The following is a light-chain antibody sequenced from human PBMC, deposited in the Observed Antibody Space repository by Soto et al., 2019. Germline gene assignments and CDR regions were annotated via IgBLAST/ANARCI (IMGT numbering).Light chain of an antibody. CDR3: QQYSRSPRT. V-gene: IGKV3-20*01. Sequence: EIVLTQSPGTLSLSPGXRATLSCRASQSVTSNYLAWYQQKPGQAPRLLIYGASNRATGIPDRFSGSGSETDFTLTISRLEPEDFAVYYCQQYSRSPRTFGQGTKVDIK. CDR2: GAS. CDR1: QSVTSNY. J-gene: IGKJ1*01.